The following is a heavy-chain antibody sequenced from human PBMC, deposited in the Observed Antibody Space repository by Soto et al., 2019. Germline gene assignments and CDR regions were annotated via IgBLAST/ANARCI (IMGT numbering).Heavy chain of an antibody. J-gene: IGHJ5*02. CDR3: AHTPAYDISTGYYPFDH. CDR2: IYWDDGK. CDR1: GFSLSTSGVG. V-gene: IGHV2-5*02. D-gene: IGHD3-9*01. Sequence: SGPTLVNPTHTLTLTCTFSGFSLSTSGVGVAWVCQPPGKALEWLALIYWDDGKRYSPSLKTRLNITKDTSKNQVVLTLTNVDPVDTATYDCAHTPAYDISTGYYPFDHWGQGSLVTVSS.